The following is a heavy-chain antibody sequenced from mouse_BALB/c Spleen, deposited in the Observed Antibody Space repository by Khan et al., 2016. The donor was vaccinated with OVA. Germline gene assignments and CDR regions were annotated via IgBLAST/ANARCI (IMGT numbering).Heavy chain of an antibody. CDR1: GFSLTGYG. J-gene: IGHJ3*01. Sequence: QVQLQQSGPGLVAPSQSLSITCTVSGFSLTGYGVNWVRQPPGKGLEWLGMIWGDGSTDYNSALKSRLSISKDNSKSQVFLKMNSLQTEDTARYFCARELRPGGFAYWGQGTLVTVSA. V-gene: IGHV2-6-7*01. D-gene: IGHD1-2*01. CDR2: IWGDGST. CDR3: ARELRPGGFAY.